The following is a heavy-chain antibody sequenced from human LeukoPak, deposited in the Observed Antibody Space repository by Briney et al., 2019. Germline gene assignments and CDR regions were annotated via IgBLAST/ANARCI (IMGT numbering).Heavy chain of an antibody. CDR2: ISWDGGST. CDR3: AKDRIRIAAAGMGYFDY. D-gene: IGHD6-13*01. CDR1: GFTFDDYT. V-gene: IGHV3-43*01. J-gene: IGHJ4*02. Sequence: PGGSLRLSCAASGFTFDDYTMHWVRQAPGKGLEWVSLISWDGGSTYYADSVKGRFTISRDNSKNSLYLQMNSLRTEDTALYYCAKDRIRIAAAGMGYFDYWGQGTLVTVSS.